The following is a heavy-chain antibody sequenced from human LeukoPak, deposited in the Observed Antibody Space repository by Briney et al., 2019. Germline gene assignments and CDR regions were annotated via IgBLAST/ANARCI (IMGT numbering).Heavy chain of an antibody. CDR1: GFTFSDYY. CDR2: ISSSSSYT. CDR3: ARTGGYCSGGSCYPNWFDP. Sequence: GGSLRLSCAASGFTFSDYYMSWIRQAPGKGLEWVSYISSSSSYTNYADSVKGRFTISRDNAKNSLYLQMNSLRAEDTAVYYCARTGGYCSGGSCYPNWFDPWGQGTLVTVSS. J-gene: IGHJ5*02. V-gene: IGHV3-11*06. D-gene: IGHD2-15*01.